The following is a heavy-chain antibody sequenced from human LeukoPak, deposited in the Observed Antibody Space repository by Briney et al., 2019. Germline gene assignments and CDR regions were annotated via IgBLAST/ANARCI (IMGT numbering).Heavy chain of an antibody. D-gene: IGHD6-13*01. CDR3: ARGGAAAGTGWWYYFDY. V-gene: IGHV4-34*01. Sequence: SETLSLTCAVYGGSFSGYYWSWIRQPPGKGLEWIGEINHSGSTNYNPSLKSRVTISVDTSKNQFSLKLSPVTAADTAVYYCARGGAAAGTGWWYYFDYWGQGTLVTVSS. CDR2: INHSGST. J-gene: IGHJ4*02. CDR1: GGSFSGYY.